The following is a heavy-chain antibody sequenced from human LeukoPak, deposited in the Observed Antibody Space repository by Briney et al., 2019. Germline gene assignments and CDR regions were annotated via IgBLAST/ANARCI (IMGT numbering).Heavy chain of an antibody. CDR1: GYTFTSYY. CDR2: INPSGGST. V-gene: IGHV1-46*01. D-gene: IGHD3-10*01. CDR3: AYGSGSLPTEFDP. J-gene: IGHJ5*02. Sequence: GASVKVSCKASGYTFTSYYMHWVRQAPGQGLEWMGLINPSGGSTSYAQKFQGRVTMTRDTSTSTVYMELSSLRSEDTAVYYCAYGSGSLPTEFDPWGQGTLVTVSS.